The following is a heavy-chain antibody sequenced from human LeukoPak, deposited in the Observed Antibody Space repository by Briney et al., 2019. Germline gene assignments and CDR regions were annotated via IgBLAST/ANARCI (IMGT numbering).Heavy chain of an antibody. CDR1: GSSISNYY. D-gene: IGHD6-19*01. Sequence: PETLSLTCSVSGSSISNYYWSWIRQSPGKGLEWIGYIYSTGSTDYNPSLKSRVTISVEMSKSQFSLRLSSVTAADTAVYFCARHEGLARPFDYWGQGTLVPVSS. V-gene: IGHV4-59*08. CDR2: IYSTGST. J-gene: IGHJ4*02. CDR3: ARHEGLARPFDY.